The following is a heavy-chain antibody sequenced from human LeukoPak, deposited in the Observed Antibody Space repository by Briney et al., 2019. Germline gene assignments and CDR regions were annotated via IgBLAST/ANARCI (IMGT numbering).Heavy chain of an antibody. D-gene: IGHD3-22*01. CDR3: ARLPYYDTSGYLDY. Sequence: GESLKISCKGSGYSFTNYWIGWVRQMPGKGLEWMGIIYPGDSDTRYSPSFQGQVTVSVDKSISTAYLQWSSLKASDTAMYYCARLPYYDTSGYLDYWGQGTLVIVSS. CDR1: GYSFTNYW. V-gene: IGHV5-51*01. CDR2: IYPGDSDT. J-gene: IGHJ4*02.